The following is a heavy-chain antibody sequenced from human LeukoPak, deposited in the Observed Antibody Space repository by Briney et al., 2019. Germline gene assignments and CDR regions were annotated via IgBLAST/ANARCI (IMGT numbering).Heavy chain of an antibody. CDR3: ARLSAAVHLGAFDL. J-gene: IGHJ3*01. CDR1: GGSMSGYH. CDR2: IHTSGSN. Sequence: SETLSLTCTVSGGSMSGYHWSWIRQPPGKGLEWIGYIHTSGSNNQYPSLKSRVTISVDKSKNHFSLRLTSVTAADTAVYYCARLSAAVHLGAFDLWGQGTMVTVSS. V-gene: IGHV4-4*09. D-gene: IGHD3-3*01.